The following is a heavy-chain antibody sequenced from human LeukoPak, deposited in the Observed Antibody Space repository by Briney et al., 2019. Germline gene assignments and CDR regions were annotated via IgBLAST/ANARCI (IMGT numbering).Heavy chain of an antibody. V-gene: IGHV4-59*12. D-gene: IGHD3-10*01. CDR1: GDSITGYS. CDR3: ARLGRQLKSSGSYYAQGYYDYYMDV. Sequence: TPSETLSLTCSVSGDSITGYSWSWIRQTPGKGLEWIGYIYYNGDTHYNPSLNSRLSMSVDTPKKQFSLNLSSVTAADTAVYYCARLGRQLKSSGSYYAQGYYDYYMDVWGKGTTVTVSS. J-gene: IGHJ6*03. CDR2: IYYNGDT.